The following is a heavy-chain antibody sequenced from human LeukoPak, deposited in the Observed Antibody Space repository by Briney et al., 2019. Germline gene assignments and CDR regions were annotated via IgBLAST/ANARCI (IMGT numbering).Heavy chain of an antibody. V-gene: IGHV3-23*01. CDR3: ARDGGSYLQPTDY. Sequence: GGSLRLSCAASGFTFTTYAMSWVRQAPGKGLEWVSSITGSGDSTYYADSVKGRFTISRDNSKNTLYLQMNSLRAEDTAVYHCARDGGSYLQPTDYWGQGTLVTVSS. CDR2: ITGSGDST. J-gene: IGHJ4*02. D-gene: IGHD1-26*01. CDR1: GFTFTTYA.